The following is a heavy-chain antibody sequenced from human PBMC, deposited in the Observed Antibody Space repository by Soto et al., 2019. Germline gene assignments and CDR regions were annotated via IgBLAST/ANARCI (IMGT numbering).Heavy chain of an antibody. D-gene: IGHD3-10*01. CDR1: GYTFTSYG. Sequence: ASVKVSCKASGYTFTSYGISWVRQAPGQGLEWMGWTSAYNGNTNYAQKLQGRVTMTTDTSTSTAYMELRSLRSDDTAVYYCAREGGGSGSYYNQIHYFYYWGQGTLVTVSA. CDR2: TSAYNGNT. J-gene: IGHJ4*02. V-gene: IGHV1-18*01. CDR3: AREGGGSGSYYNQIHYFYY.